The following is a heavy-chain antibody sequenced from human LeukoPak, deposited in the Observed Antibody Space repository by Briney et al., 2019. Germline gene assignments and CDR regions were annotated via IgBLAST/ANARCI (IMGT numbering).Heavy chain of an antibody. Sequence: QPGRSLNLSCAASGFTFSSYGMPWVRRAPGKGLEGVAIIWYDGSNKYYADSVKGRFTISGDNSKNTRYLQVNSLRAGDTPFNNCAREGSFWRGYPYYFDYWGQGTLVTVSS. J-gene: IGHJ4*02. CDR3: AREGSFWRGYPYYFDY. CDR2: IWYDGSNK. CDR1: GFTFSSYG. D-gene: IGHD3-3*01. V-gene: IGHV3-33*01.